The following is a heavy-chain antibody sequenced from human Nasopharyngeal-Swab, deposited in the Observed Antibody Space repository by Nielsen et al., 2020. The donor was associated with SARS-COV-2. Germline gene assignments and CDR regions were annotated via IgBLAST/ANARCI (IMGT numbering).Heavy chain of an antibody. D-gene: IGHD2-15*01. CDR1: GGSISSSSYY. V-gene: IGHV4-39*07. Sequence: SETLSLTCTVSGGSISSSSYYWGWLRQPPGKGLEWIGSIYYSGSTYYNPSLKSRVTISVDTSKNQFSLKLSSVTAADTAVYYCARDWGGGSRNWFDPGGQGTLVTVSS. J-gene: IGHJ5*02. CDR3: ARDWGGGSRNWFDP. CDR2: IYYSGST.